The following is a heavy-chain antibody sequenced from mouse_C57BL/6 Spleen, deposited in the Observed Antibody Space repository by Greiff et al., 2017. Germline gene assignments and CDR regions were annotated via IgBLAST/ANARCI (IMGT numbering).Heavy chain of an antibody. V-gene: IGHV1-69*01. D-gene: IGHD1-1*01. CDR3: ARKGYYGSSYEFDY. CDR2: IEPSDSYT. Sequence: QVQLQQPGAELVMPGASVKLSCKASGYTFTSYWMHWVKQRPGQGLEWIGEIEPSDSYTNYNQKFKGKSTLTVDKSSSTAYMQLSSLTAEDSAVYYCARKGYYGSSYEFDYWGQGTTLTVSS. J-gene: IGHJ2*01. CDR1: GYTFTSYW.